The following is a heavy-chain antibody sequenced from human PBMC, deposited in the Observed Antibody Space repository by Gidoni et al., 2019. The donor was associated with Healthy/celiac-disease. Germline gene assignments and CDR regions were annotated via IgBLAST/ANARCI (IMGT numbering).Heavy chain of an antibody. Sequence: EVQLVESGGGLVQPGGSLRLSCAASGFTFSSYEMNWVRQAPGKGLEWVSYISSSGSTIYYADSVKGRFTISRDNAKNSLYLQMNSLRAEDTAVYYCARESRLWFGELPRGAFDIWGQGTMVTVSS. V-gene: IGHV3-48*03. CDR1: GFTFSSYE. CDR3: ARESRLWFGELPRGAFDI. D-gene: IGHD3-10*01. CDR2: ISSSGSTI. J-gene: IGHJ3*02.